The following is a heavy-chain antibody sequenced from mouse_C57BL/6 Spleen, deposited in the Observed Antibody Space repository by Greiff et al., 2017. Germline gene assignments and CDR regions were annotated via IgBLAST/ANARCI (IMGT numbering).Heavy chain of an antibody. CDR3: ARHYYGSSWAMDY. D-gene: IGHD1-1*01. J-gene: IGHJ4*01. CDR2: IHPNSGST. V-gene: IGHV1-64*01. Sequence: QVQLQQPGAELVKPGASVKLSYKASGYTFTSYWMHWVKQRPGQGLEWIGMIHPNSGSTNYNEKFKSKATLTVDKSSSTAYMQLSSLTSEDSAVYYCARHYYGSSWAMDYWGQGTSVTVSS. CDR1: GYTFTSYW.